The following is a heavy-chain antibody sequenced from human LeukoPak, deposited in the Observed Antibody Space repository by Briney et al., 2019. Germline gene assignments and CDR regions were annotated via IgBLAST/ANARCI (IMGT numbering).Heavy chain of an antibody. Sequence: ASVKVSCKASGYTFTGYYMHWVRQAPGQGLEWMGWINPNSGGTNYAQKFQGRVTMTRDTSISTAYMELSRLRSDDTAVYYCARGGRITTVRGAIDYWGQGTLVTVSS. J-gene: IGHJ4*02. D-gene: IGHD3-10*01. V-gene: IGHV1-2*02. CDR2: INPNSGGT. CDR1: GYTFTGYY. CDR3: ARGGRITTVRGAIDY.